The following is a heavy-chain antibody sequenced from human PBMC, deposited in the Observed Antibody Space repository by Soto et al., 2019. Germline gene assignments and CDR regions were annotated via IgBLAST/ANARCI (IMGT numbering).Heavy chain of an antibody. V-gene: IGHV3-15*01. J-gene: IGHJ4*02. CDR3: TTTKGRLEPPTDDF. CDR2: IKSDAYGGAI. CDR1: GFTFSNAW. Sequence: EVQLVESGGGLVKPGGSLRLSCAGSGFTFSNAWMSWVRRAPGKGLEWVGRIKSDAYGGAIDYAAPVKGRFTISREDSKNKLFLQMNNLRAEATAVYSCTTTKGRLEPPTDDFWGQGTPVIVSS. D-gene: IGHD2-8*01.